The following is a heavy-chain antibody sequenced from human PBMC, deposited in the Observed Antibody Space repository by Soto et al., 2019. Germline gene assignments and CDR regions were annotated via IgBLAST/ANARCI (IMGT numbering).Heavy chain of an antibody. D-gene: IGHD1-26*01. Sequence: GQSLRISSRASGNDNLDMYCIAWMRQTSGRGLEWIGIIYPGDSETTYSPSFQGRVTFSADKSTRTAYLQWSGLKASDSATYYCARHRGAIVATTDPLDIWGQGTKVTVSS. CDR1: GNDNLDMYC. CDR2: IYPGDSET. CDR3: ARHRGAIVATTDPLDI. J-gene: IGHJ3*02. V-gene: IGHV5-51*01.